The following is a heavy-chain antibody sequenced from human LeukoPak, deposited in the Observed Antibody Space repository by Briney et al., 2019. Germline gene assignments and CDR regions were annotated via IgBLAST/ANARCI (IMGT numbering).Heavy chain of an antibody. J-gene: IGHJ3*02. V-gene: IGHV3-20*01. CDR1: GFTFDDYG. CDR2: INWNGGST. CDR3: ARPLLAYCGGDCYSSAFDI. D-gene: IGHD2-21*02. Sequence: GGSLRLSCATSGFTFDDYGMSWVRQAPGKGLEWVSGINWNGGSTGYADSVKGRFTISRDNAKNSLYLQMNSLRAEDTALYHCARPLLAYCGGDCYSSAFDIWGQGTMVTVSS.